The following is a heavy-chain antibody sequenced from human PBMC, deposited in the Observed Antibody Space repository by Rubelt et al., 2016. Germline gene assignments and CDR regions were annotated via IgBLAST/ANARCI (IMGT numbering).Heavy chain of an antibody. CDR2: IYYTGAT. V-gene: IGHV4-34*11. CDR3: ARKFTNYATYSFDY. Sequence: QVQLQQWGAGLLKPSETLSLTCAVYGGSVSGYFWTWIRQAPGKGLEWIGYIYYTGATNYNPSLKIRVTISVATSKNQFSLKLSSVTAADTAVYYFARKFTNYATYSFDYWGQGTLVTVSS. CDR1: GGSVSGYF. J-gene: IGHJ4*02. D-gene: IGHD2-8*01.